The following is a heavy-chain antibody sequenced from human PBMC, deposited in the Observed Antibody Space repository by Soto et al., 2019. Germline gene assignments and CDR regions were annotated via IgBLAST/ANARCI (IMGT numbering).Heavy chain of an antibody. V-gene: IGHV3-7*01. CDR1: GFTFSSYW. J-gene: IGHJ6*02. D-gene: IGHD2-2*01. Sequence: EVQLVESGGGLVQPGGSLRLSCEASGFTFSSYWMSWVRQAPGKGLEWVANIKHDGSDKYYVGSVKGRFTISRDNAKNSLYLQMNSLRDEDTVVYSCAREVPAAPSRGPYYYGMDVWGHGTTVTVSS. CDR3: AREVPAAPSRGPYYYGMDV. CDR2: IKHDGSDK.